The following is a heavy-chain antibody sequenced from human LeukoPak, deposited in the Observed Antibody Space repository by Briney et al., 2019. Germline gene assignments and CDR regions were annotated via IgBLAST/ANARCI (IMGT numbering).Heavy chain of an antibody. V-gene: IGHV1-18*04. Sequence: ASVKVTCKASGYTFTSYGISWVRQAPGQGLEWMGWISAYNGNTNYAQKLQGRVTMTTDTSTSTAYMELRSLRSDDTAVYYCARGPGYYGSGSVDYWGQGTLVTVSS. CDR3: ARGPGYYGSGSVDY. CDR1: GYTFTSYG. CDR2: ISAYNGNT. J-gene: IGHJ4*02. D-gene: IGHD3-10*01.